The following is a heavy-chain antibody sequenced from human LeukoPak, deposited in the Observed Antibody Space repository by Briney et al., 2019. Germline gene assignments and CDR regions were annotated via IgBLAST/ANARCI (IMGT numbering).Heavy chain of an antibody. CDR1: TGSISSYS. J-gene: IGHJ4*02. CDR3: ARVGRIYDILTGYHYYFDY. V-gene: IGHV4-59*01. Sequence: PSETLSLTCTVSTGSISSYSWSWIRQPPGKGLEWIGYIYYSGSTNYNPSLKSRVTISVDTSKNQFSLKLSSVTAADTAVYYCARVGRIYDILTGYHYYFDYWGQGTLVTVA. D-gene: IGHD3-9*01. CDR2: IYYSGST.